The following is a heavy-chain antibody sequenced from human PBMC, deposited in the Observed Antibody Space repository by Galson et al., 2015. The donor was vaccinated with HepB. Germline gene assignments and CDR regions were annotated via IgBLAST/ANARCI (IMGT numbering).Heavy chain of an antibody. CDR3: ARAASGYCSSTSCYGHYYYGMDV. V-gene: IGHV3-30*04. D-gene: IGHD2-2*01. CDR1: GFTFSSYA. CDR2: ISYDGSNK. J-gene: IGHJ6*02. Sequence: LRLSCAASGFTFSSYAMHWVRQAPGKGLEWVAVISYDGSNKYYADSVKGRFTISRDNSKNTLYLQMNSLRAEDTAVYYCARAASGYCSSTSCYGHYYYGMDVWGQGTTVTVSS.